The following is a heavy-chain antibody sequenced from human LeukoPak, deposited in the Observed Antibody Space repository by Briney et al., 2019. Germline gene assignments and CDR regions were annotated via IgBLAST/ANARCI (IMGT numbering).Heavy chain of an antibody. CDR2: LFGGGTA. D-gene: IGHD3-16*01. J-gene: IGHJ4*02. V-gene: IGHV3-66*02. CDR3: ARGGATPATTSYYFDY. Sequence: GESLRLSCAASGFTVSSNYMNWVRQAPGKGLEWVSVLFGGGTAFYADSVKGRFTVSRDNSKNTLYLQMNSLGGEDTAVYYCARGGATPATTSYYFDYWGQGTLVSVSS. CDR1: GFTVSSNY.